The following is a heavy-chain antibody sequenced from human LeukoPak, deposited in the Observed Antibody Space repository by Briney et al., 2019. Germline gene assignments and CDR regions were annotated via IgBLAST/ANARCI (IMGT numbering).Heavy chain of an antibody. D-gene: IGHD6-6*01. Sequence: GESLKISCKGSGYRFTNSWIGWVRQMPGKGLGWMGIIYPGDSDTGYSPSFQGPVTISAGKSISTAYLQWSSLKASDTGMYYCARMRYSSSSGGIDYWGQGTLVTVSS. J-gene: IGHJ4*02. CDR1: GYRFTNSW. CDR2: IYPGDSDT. CDR3: ARMRYSSSSGGIDY. V-gene: IGHV5-51*01.